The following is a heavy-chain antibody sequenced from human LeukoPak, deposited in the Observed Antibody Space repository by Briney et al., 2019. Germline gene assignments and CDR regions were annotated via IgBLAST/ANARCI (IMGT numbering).Heavy chain of an antibody. CDR2: ISGSSSDI. Sequence: SGGSLRLSCVVSGFSFSDSYMTWIRQTPGEGLEWLAYISGSSSDIYYADSVKGRFTISRDNAKNSLFLQMNGLRPEDTALYYCATDPRLLIYWGHGTLVTVSS. D-gene: IGHD2-21*01. J-gene: IGHJ4*01. CDR1: GFSFSDSY. CDR3: ATDPRLLIY. V-gene: IGHV3-11*01.